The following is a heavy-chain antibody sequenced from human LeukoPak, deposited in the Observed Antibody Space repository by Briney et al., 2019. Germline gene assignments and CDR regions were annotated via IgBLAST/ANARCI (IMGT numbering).Heavy chain of an antibody. CDR3: ATQPGRGSPFKF. V-gene: IGHV1-18*01. J-gene: IGHJ4*02. CDR2: ISTYTVET. Sequence: ASVKVSCKASGYTLTSYGISWVRQAPGQGLEWMGWISTYTVETIYAQKLQGRVTLSTDTSTSTAYMELGSLRSDDTAVYYCATQPGRGSPFKFWGQGTLVTVSS. D-gene: IGHD2-8*02. CDR1: GYTLTSYG.